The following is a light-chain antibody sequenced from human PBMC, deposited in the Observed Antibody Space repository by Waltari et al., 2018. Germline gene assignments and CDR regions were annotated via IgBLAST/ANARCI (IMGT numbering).Light chain of an antibody. Sequence: QSALTQLPSASGSPGQSVTMSCTGPSSAGGGDDYVSWYQPHPGNAPKLLIYQVSTRPPGVPDRFSGSKSGNTASLTVSGLQAEDEAEYFCTSHAGTNSVFGGGTKLTVL. CDR2: QVS. J-gene: IGLJ3*02. V-gene: IGLV2-8*01. CDR1: SSAGGGDDY. CDR3: TSHAGTNSV.